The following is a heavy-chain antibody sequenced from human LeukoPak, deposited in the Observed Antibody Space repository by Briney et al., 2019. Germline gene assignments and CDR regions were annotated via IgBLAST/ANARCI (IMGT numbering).Heavy chain of an antibody. D-gene: IGHD3-10*01. CDR1: GGSFSGYY. V-gene: IGHV4-34*01. CDR2: INHSGST. Sequence: KPSETLSLTCAVYGGSFSGYYWSWIRQPPGKGLEWIGEINHSGSTNYNPSLKSRVTISVDTSKNQFSLKLSSVTAADTAVYYCARVVWYYYGSGNWFDPWGQGTLVTVSS. CDR3: ARVVWYYYGSGNWFDP. J-gene: IGHJ5*02.